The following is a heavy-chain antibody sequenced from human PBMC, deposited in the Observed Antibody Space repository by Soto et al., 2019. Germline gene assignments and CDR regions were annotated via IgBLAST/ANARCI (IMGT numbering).Heavy chain of an antibody. CDR1: GGSFSGYY. Sequence: SETLSLTCAVYGGSFSGYYWSWIRQPPGKGLEWIGEINHSGSTNYNPSNKSRVTISVDTSKNQFSLKLSSVTAADTAVYYCVRLTPHLTFCSGCSCSDTAMAYFDYWGQGTLVTVSS. J-gene: IGHJ4*02. V-gene: IGHV4-34*01. D-gene: IGHD2-15*01. CDR2: INHSGST. CDR3: VRLTPHLTFCSGCSCSDTAMAYFDY.